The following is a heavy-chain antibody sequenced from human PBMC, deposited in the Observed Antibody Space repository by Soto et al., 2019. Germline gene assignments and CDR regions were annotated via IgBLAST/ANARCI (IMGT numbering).Heavy chain of an antibody. Sequence: PSETLSLTCTVSGGSISYYYWSWIRQPPEKGLEWIGYMYYSGGSNYNPSLNSRVTISVDTSKNQFSLKLTSVTAADTAVYHCARGGYCNGSACRGAFYYFQYGMGVWGQGTTVTVSS. J-gene: IGHJ6*02. CDR1: GGSISYYY. D-gene: IGHD2-15*01. CDR3: ARGGYCNGSACRGAFYYFQYGMGV. V-gene: IGHV4-59*01. CDR2: MYYSGGS.